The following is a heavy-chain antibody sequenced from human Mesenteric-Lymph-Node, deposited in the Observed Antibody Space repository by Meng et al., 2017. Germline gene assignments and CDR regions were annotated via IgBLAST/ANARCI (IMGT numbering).Heavy chain of an antibody. V-gene: IGHV1-18*01. CDR2: ISAYNGNR. J-gene: IGHJ4*02. CDR1: GYTFTDFG. CDR3: TRDLGGVPGSFFDF. Sequence: QVQLVQSGPEVKKPGASLKVSCKASGYTFTDFGISWVRQAPGQGLEWMGWISAYNGNRDYAQKFQGRVTTTTDTSTSTTYLELRNLGSDDTAVFYCTRDLGGVPGSFFDFWGQGTLVTVSS. D-gene: IGHD6-19*01.